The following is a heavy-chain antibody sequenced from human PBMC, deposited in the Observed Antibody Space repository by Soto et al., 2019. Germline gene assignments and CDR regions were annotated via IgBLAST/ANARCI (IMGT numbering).Heavy chain of an antibody. CDR2: IYYSGTS. J-gene: IGHJ2*01. D-gene: IGHD3-16*02. Sequence: QVQLQESGPGLVKPSQTLSLTCTVSGASISSGGYYWGWIRQHPGKGLEWIGFIYYSGTSYYNPYLESRITLSGDTSKNHFSLNLTSVTAADTAVYYCARVLRDVLSDRYYWYFDLWGRGTLVTVSS. CDR3: ARVLRDVLSDRYYWYFDL. V-gene: IGHV4-31*03. CDR1: GASISSGGYY.